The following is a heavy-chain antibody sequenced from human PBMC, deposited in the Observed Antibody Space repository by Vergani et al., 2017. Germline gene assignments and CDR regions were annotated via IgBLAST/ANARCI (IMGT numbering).Heavy chain of an antibody. D-gene: IGHD2-15*01. CDR2: TRYDGIVE. CDR3: ATAGAAYCRGASCYDFFEY. J-gene: IGHJ4*02. V-gene: IGHV3-30*02. Sequence: VQVVETGGGVVQPGGSLRLSCAASGFTFTNYGMHWVRQAPGKGLEWVAFTRYDGIVEYYGDSVRGRFTISRDNSKNTLYLQMNRLRPEDTAVYYCATAGAAYCRGASCYDFFEYWGQGTLVTVAS. CDR1: GFTFTNYG.